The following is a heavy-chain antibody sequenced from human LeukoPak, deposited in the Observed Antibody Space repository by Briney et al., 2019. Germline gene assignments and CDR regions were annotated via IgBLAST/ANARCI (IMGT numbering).Heavy chain of an antibody. D-gene: IGHD6-19*01. V-gene: IGHV1-46*01. CDR1: GYTFTSYY. CDR3: ARDGSGWYTGCYYYMDV. CDR2: INPSGGST. Sequence: GASVKVSCKASGYTFTSYYMHWVRQAPGQGLEWMGIINPSGGSTSYAQKFQGRVTMTRDTSTSTVYMELSSLRSEDTAVYYCARDGSGWYTGCYYYMDVWGKGTTVTVSS. J-gene: IGHJ6*03.